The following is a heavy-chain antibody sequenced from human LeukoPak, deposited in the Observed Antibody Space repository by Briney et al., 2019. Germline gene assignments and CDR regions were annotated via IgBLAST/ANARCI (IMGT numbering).Heavy chain of an antibody. J-gene: IGHJ5*02. Sequence: SETLSLTCTVSGGSISSGDYYWSWIRQPPGKGLEWIGNIYYSGSTYYNPSLKSRVTISVDTSKNQFSLKLSSVTAADTAVYYCASVWFGELLGVFDPWGQGTLVTVSS. CDR3: ASVWFGELLGVFDP. CDR1: GGSISSGDYY. D-gene: IGHD3-10*01. V-gene: IGHV4-30-4*01. CDR2: IYYSGST.